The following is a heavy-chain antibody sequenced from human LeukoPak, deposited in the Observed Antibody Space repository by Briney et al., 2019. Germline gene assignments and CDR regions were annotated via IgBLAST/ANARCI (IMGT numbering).Heavy chain of an antibody. CDR3: ARSGGDNYDFWSGYPYYFDY. CDR2: INHSGST. V-gene: IGHV4-34*01. D-gene: IGHD3-3*01. CDR1: GGSFSGYY. J-gene: IGHJ4*02. Sequence: SETLSLTCAAYGGSFSGYYWSWIRQPPGKGLEWIGEINHSGSTNYNPSLKSRVTISVDTSKNQFSLKLSSVTAADTAVYYCARSGGDNYDFWSGYPYYFDYWGQGTLVTVSS.